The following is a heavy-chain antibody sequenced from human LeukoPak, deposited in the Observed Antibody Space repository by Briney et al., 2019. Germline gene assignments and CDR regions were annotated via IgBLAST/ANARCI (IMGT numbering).Heavy chain of an antibody. D-gene: IGHD3-22*01. CDR3: ARHYYDTSGYYPWYFDN. V-gene: IGHV4-39*01. CDR2: MYYSGNT. J-gene: IGHJ4*02. CDR1: GAPFSSTSYY. Sequence: PSETLSLTCTVSGAPFSSTSYYWGWIRQPPGKGLEWIGSMYYSGNTYYNQSLRSRVTISVDTSKNQFPLKLTSVTAADTAVYYCARHYYDTSGYYPWYFDNWGQGILVTVSS.